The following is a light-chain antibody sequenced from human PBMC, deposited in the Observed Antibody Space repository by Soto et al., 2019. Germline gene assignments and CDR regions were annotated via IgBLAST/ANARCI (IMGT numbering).Light chain of an antibody. Sequence: QSVLTQPPSASGTPGQRVTISCSGSSSNLGSNTVNWYQQLPGTAPKLLIYSNNQRPSGVPDRFSGSKSGTSASLAISGRQSEDEADYYCAAWDDSLNGPLFGGGTQLTVL. V-gene: IGLV1-44*01. CDR2: SNN. CDR3: AAWDDSLNGPL. J-gene: IGLJ7*01. CDR1: SSNLGSNT.